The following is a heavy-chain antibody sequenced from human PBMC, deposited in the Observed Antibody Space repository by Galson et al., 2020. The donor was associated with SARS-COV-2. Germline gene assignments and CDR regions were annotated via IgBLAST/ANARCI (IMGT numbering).Heavy chain of an antibody. V-gene: IGHV3-30*04. D-gene: IGHD3-22*01. CDR2: ISYDGSNK. CDR1: GFTFSSYA. Sequence: QLGESLKISCAASGFTFSSYAMHWVRQAPGKGLEWVAVISYDGSNKYYADSVKGRFTISRDNSKNTLYLQMNSLRAEDTAVYYCARDLEDSGIVVVTAVDYWGQGTLVTVSS. J-gene: IGHJ4*02. CDR3: ARDLEDSGIVVVTAVDY.